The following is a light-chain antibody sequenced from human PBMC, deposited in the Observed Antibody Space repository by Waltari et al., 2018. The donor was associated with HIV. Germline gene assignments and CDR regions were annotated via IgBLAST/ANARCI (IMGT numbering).Light chain of an antibody. J-gene: IGLJ1*01. V-gene: IGLV1-40*01. Sequence: QSVLTQPPSVSGAPGQRVTVSCTGSASNIGAGYDVHWYQKLPATAPKLFINGKNNRRPGGPDRCSVSKSGGSASLAITGVQGEDEGDYYCQTYDTDLKTYVFGSGTKVTVL. CDR1: ASNIGAGYD. CDR3: QTYDTDLKTYV. CDR2: GKN.